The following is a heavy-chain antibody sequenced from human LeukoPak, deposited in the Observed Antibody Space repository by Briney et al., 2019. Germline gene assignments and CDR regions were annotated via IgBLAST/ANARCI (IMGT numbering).Heavy chain of an antibody. Sequence: GGSLRLSCSASGFTFSTYSMNWVRQAPGKGLEWVSSISSSSRYIYYADSVKGRFTISRDNAKNSLYLQMNSLRAEDTAVYYCARGVAGSSGLLYYFDYWGQGALVVVSS. CDR3: ARGVAGSSGLLYYFDY. J-gene: IGHJ4*02. CDR1: GFTFSTYS. CDR2: ISSSSRYI. V-gene: IGHV3-21*01. D-gene: IGHD6-25*01.